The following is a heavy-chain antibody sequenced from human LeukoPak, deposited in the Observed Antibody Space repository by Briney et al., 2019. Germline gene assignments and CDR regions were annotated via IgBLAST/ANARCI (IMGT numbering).Heavy chain of an antibody. CDR3: ASELSKMATIPSYYFDY. D-gene: IGHD5-24*01. V-gene: IGHV1-69*13. CDR1: GGTFSSYA. J-gene: IGHJ4*02. Sequence: GASVKVSCKASGGTFSSYAISWVRQAPGQGLEWMGGIIPIFGTANCAQKFQGRVTITADESMSTAYMELSSLRSEDTAVYYCASELSKMATIPSYYFDYWGQGTLVSVSS. CDR2: IIPIFGTA.